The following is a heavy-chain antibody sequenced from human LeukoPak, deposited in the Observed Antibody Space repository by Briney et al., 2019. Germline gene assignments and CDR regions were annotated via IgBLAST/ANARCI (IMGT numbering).Heavy chain of an antibody. CDR1: GFTFSSFG. Sequence: GGSLRLSCVASGFTFSSFGMNWVRQAPGKGLEWVSYIGSGSSAIHYADSVKGRFTIFRDNAKNSLYLQMNSLRDEDAAVYHCARGSPSGYDYWGQGTLVTVSS. D-gene: IGHD3-22*01. CDR2: IGSGSSAI. CDR3: ARGSPSGYDY. V-gene: IGHV3-48*02. J-gene: IGHJ4*02.